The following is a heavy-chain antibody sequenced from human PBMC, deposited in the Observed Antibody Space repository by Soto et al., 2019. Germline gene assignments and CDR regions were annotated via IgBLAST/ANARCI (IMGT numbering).Heavy chain of an antibody. J-gene: IGHJ4*02. V-gene: IGHV1-18*01. Sequence: QAHLVQSGPEVKKPGASVKVSCKGSGYIFTSYGIAWVRQAPGQGLEWMGWISAHNGNTEYAQKFQGRVTVTRDTSTSTAYLELRSLRSGDTALYYCARGRYGDYWGQGDLVTVSS. CDR1: GYIFTSYG. D-gene: IGHD4-17*01. CDR3: ARGRYGDY. CDR2: ISAHNGNT.